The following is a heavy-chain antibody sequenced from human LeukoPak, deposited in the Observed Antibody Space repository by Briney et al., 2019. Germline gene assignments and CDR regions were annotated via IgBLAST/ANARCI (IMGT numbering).Heavy chain of an antibody. CDR1: GFSLSTSGIC. D-gene: IGHD2-2*01. CDR3: ARAPRTQFFDY. V-gene: IGHV2-70*11. J-gene: IGHJ4*02. Sequence: SGPALVKPTQTLTLTCTFSGFSLSTSGICVSWIRQPPGKALGWLARIDWDDDKYYNTSLKTRLTTSKDTSKNQVVLRMTNMGPVDTATYYCARAPRTQFFDYWGQGTLVTVSS. CDR2: IDWDDDK.